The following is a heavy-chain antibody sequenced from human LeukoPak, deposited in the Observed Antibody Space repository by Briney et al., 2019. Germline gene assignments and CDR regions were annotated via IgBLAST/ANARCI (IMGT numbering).Heavy chain of an antibody. Sequence: ASVKVSCKVSGYTLTELSMHWVRQAPGKGLEWMGGFDPGDGETIYAQKFQGRVTMTEDTSTDTAYMELSSLRSEDTAVYYCATGYYDSSGPGGYYWGQGTLVTVSS. D-gene: IGHD3-22*01. V-gene: IGHV1-24*01. CDR1: GYTLTELS. J-gene: IGHJ4*02. CDR2: FDPGDGET. CDR3: ATGYYDSSGPGGYY.